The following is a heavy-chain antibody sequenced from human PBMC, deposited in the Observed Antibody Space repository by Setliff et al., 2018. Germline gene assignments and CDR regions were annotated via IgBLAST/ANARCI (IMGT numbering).Heavy chain of an antibody. D-gene: IGHD6-19*01. V-gene: IGHV4-61*09. CDR3: AARGFIAVAGTTPDY. CDR2: INHSGST. CDR1: GGSISSGSYY. J-gene: IGHJ4*02. Sequence: TLSLTCTVSGGSISSGSYYWSWIRQPAGKGLEWIGEINHSGSTNYNPSLKSRVTISVDTSKNQFSLKLSSVTAADTAVYYCAARGFIAVAGTTPDYWGQGTLVTVSS.